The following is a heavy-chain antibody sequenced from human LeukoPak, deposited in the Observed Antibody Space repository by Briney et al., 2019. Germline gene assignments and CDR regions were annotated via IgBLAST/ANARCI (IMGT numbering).Heavy chain of an antibody. CDR1: GGSISSYY. J-gene: IGHJ6*02. CDR3: ARQGIVEGMDV. V-gene: IGHV4-59*08. CDR2: IYYSGST. Sequence: PSETLSLTCTVSGGSISSYYWSWIRQPPGKELEWIGYIYYSGSTNYNPSLKGRVTISVDTSKNQFSLKLSSVTAADTAVYYCARQGIVEGMDVWGQGTTVTVSS. D-gene: IGHD1-26*01.